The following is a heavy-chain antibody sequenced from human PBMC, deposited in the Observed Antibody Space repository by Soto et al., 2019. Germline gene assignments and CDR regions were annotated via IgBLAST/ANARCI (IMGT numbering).Heavy chain of an antibody. CDR2: ISYDGSNK. V-gene: IGHV3-30-3*01. J-gene: IGHJ5*02. Sequence: PGGSLRLSCAASGFTFSSYAMHWVRQAPGKGLEWVAVISYDGSNKYYADSVKGRFTISRDNSKNALYLQMNSLRAEDTAVYYCARDRDYDSSGYYLEGWFDPWGQGTLVTVSS. CDR1: GFTFSSYA. D-gene: IGHD3-22*01. CDR3: ARDRDYDSSGYYLEGWFDP.